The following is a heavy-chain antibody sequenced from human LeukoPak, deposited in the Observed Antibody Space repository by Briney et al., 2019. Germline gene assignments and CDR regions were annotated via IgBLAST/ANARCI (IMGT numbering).Heavy chain of an antibody. J-gene: IGHJ4*02. CDR3: AKPVVVTARLPEYDY. Sequence: PGGSLRLSCAASGFTFSSYSMNWVRQAPGKGLEWVSAISGSGGSTYYADSVKGRFTISRDNSKNTLYLQMNSLRAEDTAVYYCAKPVVVTARLPEYDYWGQGTLVTVSS. V-gene: IGHV3-23*01. CDR2: ISGSGGST. CDR1: GFTFSSYS. D-gene: IGHD2-21*02.